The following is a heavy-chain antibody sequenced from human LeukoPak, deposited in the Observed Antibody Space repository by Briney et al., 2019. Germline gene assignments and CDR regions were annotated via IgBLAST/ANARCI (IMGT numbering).Heavy chain of an antibody. CDR1: GGSISSGDYY. CDR2: IYYSGST. D-gene: IGHD3-16*01. CDR3: ASNWGPFWYFDL. V-gene: IGHV4-30-4*01. Sequence: SQTLSLTCTVSGGSISSGDYYWSWIRQPPGKGLEWIGYIYYSGSTYYNPSLKSRVTISVDTSKNQFSLKLSSVTAADTAVYYCASNWGPFWYFDLRGRGTLVTVSS. J-gene: IGHJ2*01.